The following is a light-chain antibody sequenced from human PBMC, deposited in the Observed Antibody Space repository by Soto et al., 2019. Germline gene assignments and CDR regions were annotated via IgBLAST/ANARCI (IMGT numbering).Light chain of an antibody. CDR3: HSYDISLTGYV. J-gene: IGLJ1*01. CDR2: GNN. Sequence: QSVLTQPPSVSGAPGQSVTISFIGSSSNIGAGYDAQWYQQLPGTAPKPLIYGNNNRPSGVPDRFSGSKSGTSASLAITGLQAEDEADYYCHSYDISLTGYVLGTGTKVTVL. CDR1: SSNIGAGYD. V-gene: IGLV1-40*01.